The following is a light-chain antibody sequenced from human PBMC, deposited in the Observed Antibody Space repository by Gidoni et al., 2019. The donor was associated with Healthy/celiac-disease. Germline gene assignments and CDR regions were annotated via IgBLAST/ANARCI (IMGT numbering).Light chain of an antibody. V-gene: IGKV1-33*01. CDR3: QPYDNLPLT. CDR2: DAS. CDR1: QDIINY. J-gene: IGKJ4*01. Sequence: IQMTQSPSSLSASVGDSVTITCQASQDIINYLNWYQQKPGKAPKLLIYDASTLETGVPSRFSGSGSGTDFTFTIRSLQPEDIATYYCQPYDNLPLTFGGGTKVEIK.